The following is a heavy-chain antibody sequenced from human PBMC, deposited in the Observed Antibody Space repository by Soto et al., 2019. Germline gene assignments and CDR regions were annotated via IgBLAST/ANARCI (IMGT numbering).Heavy chain of an antibody. J-gene: IGHJ5*02. CDR2: INPNSGGT. V-gene: IGHV1-2*04. Sequence: ASVKVSCKASGYTFTGYYMHWVRQAPGQGLEWMGWINPNSGGTNYAQKFQGWVTMTRDTSISTAYMELSRLRSDDTAVYYCARGGGLEWLLGGWFDPWGQGTLVTVSS. D-gene: IGHD3-3*01. CDR3: ARGGGLEWLLGGWFDP. CDR1: GYTFTGYY.